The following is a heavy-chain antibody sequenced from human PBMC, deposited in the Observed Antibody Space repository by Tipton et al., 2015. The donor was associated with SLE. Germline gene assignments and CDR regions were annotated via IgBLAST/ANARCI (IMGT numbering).Heavy chain of an antibody. CDR2: IYYSGST. J-gene: IGHJ4*02. V-gene: IGHV4-39*07. CDR1: GGSISSSSYY. Sequence: TLSLTCTVSGGSISSSSYYWGWIRQPPGKGLEWIGSIYYSGSTYYNPSLKSRVTISVDTSKNQFSLKLSSVTAADTAVYYCARERAGGGNYFDYRGQGTLVTVSS. D-gene: IGHD3-16*01. CDR3: ARERAGGGNYFDY.